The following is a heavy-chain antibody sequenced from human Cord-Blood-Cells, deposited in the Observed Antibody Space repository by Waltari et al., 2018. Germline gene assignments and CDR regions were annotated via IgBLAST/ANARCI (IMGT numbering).Heavy chain of an antibody. J-gene: IGHJ3*02. CDR2: ISYDVSNK. D-gene: IGHD3-10*01. Sequence: QVQLVASGGGVVQPGRSLRPSCAASGFTFSSYDRHWVRQAPGKGLEWVAVISYDVSNKYYADSVKGRFTISRDNSKNTLYLQMNSLRAEDTAVYYCAKSGEDAFDIWGQGTMVTVSS. CDR3: AKSGEDAFDI. CDR1: GFTFSSYD. V-gene: IGHV3-30*18.